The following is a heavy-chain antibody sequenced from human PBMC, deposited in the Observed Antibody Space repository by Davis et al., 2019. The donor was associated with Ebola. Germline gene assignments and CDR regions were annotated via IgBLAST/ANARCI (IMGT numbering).Heavy chain of an antibody. D-gene: IGHD3-3*01. CDR2: INPNSGGT. CDR3: AAAIWSGYYSY. Sequence: AASVKVSCKASGYTFTGNYIQWVRQAPGQGLEWMGRINPNSGGTNYAQKFQGRVTMSRDTSTSTAYMEMSRLRSDDTAVYYCAAAIWSGYYSYWGQGTLVTVSS. V-gene: IGHV1-2*06. CDR1: GYTFTGNY. J-gene: IGHJ4*02.